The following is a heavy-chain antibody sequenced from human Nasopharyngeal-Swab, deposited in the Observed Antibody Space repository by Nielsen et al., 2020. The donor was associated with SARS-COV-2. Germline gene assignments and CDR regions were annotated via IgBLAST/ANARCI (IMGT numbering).Heavy chain of an antibody. CDR3: ATGLAIFGVVHNYYYYYGMDV. V-gene: IGHV1-18*01. Sequence: ASVKVSCKASGFTFTNFGFTWVRQAPGQGLEWMGCISAYSGNTNYAQKLQGRVTMTTDTSTTTAYMELRSLRSDDTAVYYCATGLAIFGVVHNYYYYYGMDVWGQGTTVTVSS. CDR1: GFTFTNFG. J-gene: IGHJ6*02. D-gene: IGHD3-3*01. CDR2: ISAYSGNT.